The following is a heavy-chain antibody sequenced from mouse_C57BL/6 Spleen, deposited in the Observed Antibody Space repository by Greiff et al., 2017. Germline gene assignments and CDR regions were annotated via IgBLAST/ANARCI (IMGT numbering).Heavy chain of an antibody. D-gene: IGHD2-4*01. V-gene: IGHV1-81*01. J-gene: IGHJ3*01. CDR1: GYTFTSYG. CDR3: ARKGDYDEGFAY. Sequence: VQLQQSGAELARPGASVKLSCKASGYTFTSYGISWVKQRTGQGLEWIGEIYPRSGNTYYNEKFKGKATLTADKSSSTAYMELRSLTSEDSAVYFCARKGDYDEGFAYWGQGTLVTVSA. CDR2: IYPRSGNT.